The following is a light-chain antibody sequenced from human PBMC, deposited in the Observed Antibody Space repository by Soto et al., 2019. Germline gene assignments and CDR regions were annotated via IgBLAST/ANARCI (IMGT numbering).Light chain of an antibody. CDR3: YSYTSSSTYV. J-gene: IGLJ1*01. CDR1: NSDVGGYNY. Sequence: QSAQTQPASVSGSPGQSITISCTGTNSDVGGYNYVSWYQQHPAKAPKLMIYDVSNRPSGVSNRFSGSKSGNTASLTISGLQAEDEADYYCYSYTSSSTYVFGTGTKVTVL. V-gene: IGLV2-14*01. CDR2: DVS.